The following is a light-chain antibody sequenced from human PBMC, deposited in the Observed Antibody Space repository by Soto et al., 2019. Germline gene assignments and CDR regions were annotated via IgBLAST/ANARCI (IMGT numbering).Light chain of an antibody. J-gene: IGKJ2*01. CDR1: QSLAYIDGNTY. CDR2: NVS. Sequence: EVVMTQSPLSLPVTLGQPASISCRSSQSLAYIDGNTYLTWFHQRPGQSPRRLIYNVSNRDSGVPDRFSGSGSGTDFTLKISRVEAEDVGICYCMQSTHWPPYTFGQGTKLEIK. V-gene: IGKV2-30*01. CDR3: MQSTHWPPYT.